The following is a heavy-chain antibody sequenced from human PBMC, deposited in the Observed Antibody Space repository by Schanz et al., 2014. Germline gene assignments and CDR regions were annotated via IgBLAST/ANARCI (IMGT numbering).Heavy chain of an antibody. J-gene: IGHJ5*02. CDR2: ISAQTGDT. Sequence: VQSVHSGTEVQKLGASVKVSCQTSGYTFTAYGINWVRQAPGQGLEWIGWISAQTGDTRYAQKMQGRVTMTRDVSSTTAFLELRSLRYDDTAVYYGARGPLGTSPWGEGTLVTVAS. CDR1: GYTFTAYG. V-gene: IGHV1-18*01. CDR3: ARGPLGTSP. D-gene: IGHD5-12*01.